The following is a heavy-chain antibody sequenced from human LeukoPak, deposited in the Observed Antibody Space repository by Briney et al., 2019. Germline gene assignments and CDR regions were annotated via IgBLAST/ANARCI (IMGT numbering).Heavy chain of an antibody. CDR2: MKSNSGDT. D-gene: IGHD6-13*01. CDR1: GYTFTGYD. J-gene: IGHJ4*02. V-gene: IGHV1-8*01. Sequence: GASVKVSYKTSGYTFTGYDINWVRQAPGQGLEWMGWMKSNSGDTHFAQKFQGRLTMTRNTSISTAFMELSSLRSEDTAVYYCARGEYSSSWYPFDYWGQGSLVTVSS. CDR3: ARGEYSSSWYPFDY.